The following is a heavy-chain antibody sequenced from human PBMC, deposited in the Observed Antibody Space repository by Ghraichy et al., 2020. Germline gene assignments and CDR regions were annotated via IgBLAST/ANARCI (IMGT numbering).Heavy chain of an antibody. Sequence: GGSLRLSCTASEFTFRIFGMSWVRQAPGKGLEWVANIDQDGSEIYYGDSVAGRFTISRDNSKNSLFLQMNSLRAEDTAVYYCARGGQFLDLWGQGTLVTVSS. CDR2: IDQDGSEI. CDR1: EFTFRIFG. CDR3: ARGGQFLDL. J-gene: IGHJ5*02. V-gene: IGHV3-7*04. D-gene: IGHD3-16*01.